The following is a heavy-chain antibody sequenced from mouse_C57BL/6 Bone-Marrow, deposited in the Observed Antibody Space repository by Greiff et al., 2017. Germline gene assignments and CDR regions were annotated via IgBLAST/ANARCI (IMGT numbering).Heavy chain of an antibody. CDR2: IDPENGDT. V-gene: IGHV14-4*01. Sequence: EVQLQQSGAELVRPGASVKLSCTASGFNIKDDYMHWVKQRPEQGLEWIGWIDPENGDTEYAPKFQGKATITADTSSNTAYLQLSSLTSEDTAVYYCGYGNAMDYWGQGTSVTVSS. J-gene: IGHJ4*01. CDR3: GYGNAMDY. D-gene: IGHD1-1*01. CDR1: GFNIKDDY.